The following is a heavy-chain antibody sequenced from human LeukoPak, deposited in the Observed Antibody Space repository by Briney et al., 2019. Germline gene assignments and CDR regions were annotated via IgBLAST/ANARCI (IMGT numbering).Heavy chain of an antibody. D-gene: IGHD3-22*01. V-gene: IGHV1-18*01. J-gene: IGHJ4*02. CDR1: DYTFTNYC. Sequence: ASVKVSCKASDYTFTNYCISWVRRAPGQGLEWMGWISAYNGNTNQAQKLQGRVTMTTDTSTRTAYMELRSLRSDDTAVYYCARDYYDSSGYYYVFAYWGQGTLVTVSS. CDR2: ISAYNGNT. CDR3: ARDYYDSSGYYYVFAY.